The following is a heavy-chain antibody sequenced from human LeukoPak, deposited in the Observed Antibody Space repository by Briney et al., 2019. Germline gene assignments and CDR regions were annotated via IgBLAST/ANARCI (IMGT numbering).Heavy chain of an antibody. V-gene: IGHV3-7*04. CDR3: ARDVGGCRGGSCDYDAFDI. J-gene: IGHJ3*02. CDR2: INPDGSEK. D-gene: IGHD2-15*01. CDR1: GFTFSSSS. Sequence: GGSLRLSCAASGFTFSSSSMKWVRQAPGKGPEWVANINPDGSEKYYVDSVKGRLTISRDNAENSLYLQMNSLKAEDTAIYYCARDVGGCRGGSCDYDAFDIWGQGTMVTVSS.